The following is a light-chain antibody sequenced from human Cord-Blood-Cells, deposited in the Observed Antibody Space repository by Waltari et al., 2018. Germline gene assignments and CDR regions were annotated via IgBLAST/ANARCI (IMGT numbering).Light chain of an antibody. Sequence: DIQITQPPPPLSASVGDSVPITCRASQIISSYLNWYQQKPGKAPKLLSYAASSLQSGVPSRFSGSGSGTECTLTISSLQPEDFATYYCQQSYSTPPYTCGQGTKLEIK. V-gene: IGKV1-39*01. CDR2: AAS. CDR3: QQSYSTPPYT. J-gene: IGKJ2*01. CDR1: QIISSY.